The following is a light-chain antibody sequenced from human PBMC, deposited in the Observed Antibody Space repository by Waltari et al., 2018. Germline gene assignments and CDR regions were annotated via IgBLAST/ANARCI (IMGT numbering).Light chain of an antibody. J-gene: IGKJ1*01. CDR3: QQRSNWPRT. V-gene: IGKV3-11*01. CDR2: DAS. Sequence: EIVLTQSPATLSLSPGERATRSCRASQSVSSYLAWYQQKPDQAPRLLIYDASNRATGIPARFSGSGSGTDFTLTISSLEPEDFAVYYCQQRSNWPRTFGQGTKVEIK. CDR1: QSVSSY.